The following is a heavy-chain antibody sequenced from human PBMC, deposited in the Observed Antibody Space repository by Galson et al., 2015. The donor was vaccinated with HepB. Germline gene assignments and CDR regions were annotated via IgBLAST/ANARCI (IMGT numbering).Heavy chain of an antibody. J-gene: IGHJ4*02. CDR2: IKQDGSEK. Sequence: RLSCAASGFTFSSYWMSWVRQAPGKGLEWVANIKQDGSEKYYVDSVKGRFTISRDNAKNSLYLQMNSLRAEDTAVYYCARDADTMVRGVIIPHYFDYWGQGTLVTVSS. D-gene: IGHD3-10*01. CDR3: ARDADTMVRGVIIPHYFDY. V-gene: IGHV3-7*03. CDR1: GFTFSSYW.